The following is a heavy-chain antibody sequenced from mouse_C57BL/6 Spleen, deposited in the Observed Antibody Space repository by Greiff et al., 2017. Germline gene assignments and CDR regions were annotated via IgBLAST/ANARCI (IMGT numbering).Heavy chain of an antibody. J-gene: IGHJ3*01. CDR2: IYPSDSET. V-gene: IGHV1-61*01. Sequence: QVQLKESGAELVRPGSSVKLSCKASGYTFTSYWMDWVKQRPGQGLEWIGNIYPSDSETHYNQKFKDKATLTVDKSSSTAYMQLSSLTSEDSAVYYCARGAQATGAYWGQGTLVTVSA. D-gene: IGHD3-2*02. CDR1: GYTFTSYW. CDR3: ARGAQATGAY.